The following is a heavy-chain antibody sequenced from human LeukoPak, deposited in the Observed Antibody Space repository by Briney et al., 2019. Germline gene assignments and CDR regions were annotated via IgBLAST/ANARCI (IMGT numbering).Heavy chain of an antibody. V-gene: IGHV5-51*01. Sequence: GESLNISCQASGYSFTTYWIGWVRQMPGKGLEWMGIIYPGDSDTKYSPSFQGQVTISADKSISTAYLQWNSLKASDTAVYYCARLTTVTTGRQYFQHWGQGTLVTVSS. CDR1: GYSFTTYW. CDR2: IYPGDSDT. D-gene: IGHD4-17*01. CDR3: ARLTTVTTGRQYFQH. J-gene: IGHJ1*01.